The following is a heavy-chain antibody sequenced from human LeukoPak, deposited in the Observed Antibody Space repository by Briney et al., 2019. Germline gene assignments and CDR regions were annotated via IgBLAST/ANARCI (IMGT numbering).Heavy chain of an antibody. Sequence: GTSLRLSCAASGFTFRTFAMHWVRQAPGRGLEWVAYISYDAISKSTADSVKGRFTISRDNSKNTLYLQMNSLRAEDTAVYYCAKGAYYDSSGYRLFDYWGQGTLVTVSS. D-gene: IGHD3-22*01. V-gene: IGHV3-30*04. CDR2: ISYDAISK. J-gene: IGHJ4*02. CDR1: GFTFRTFA. CDR3: AKGAYYDSSGYRLFDY.